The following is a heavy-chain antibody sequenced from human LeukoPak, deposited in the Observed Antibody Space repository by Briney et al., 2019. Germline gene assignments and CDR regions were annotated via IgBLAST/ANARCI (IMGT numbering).Heavy chain of an antibody. CDR1: GGTFSSYA. CDR3: ARSYSNYDYYYYYMDV. Sequence: ASVKVSCKASGGTFSSYAISWVRQAPGQGVEWMGRIIPIFGTANYAQKFQGRVTITADKSTSTAYMELSSLRSEDTAVYYCARSYSNYDYYYYYMDVWGKGTTVTVSS. V-gene: IGHV1-69*06. D-gene: IGHD4-11*01. CDR2: IIPIFGTA. J-gene: IGHJ6*03.